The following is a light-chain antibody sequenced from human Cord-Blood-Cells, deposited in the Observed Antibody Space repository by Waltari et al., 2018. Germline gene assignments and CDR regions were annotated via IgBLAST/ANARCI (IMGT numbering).Light chain of an antibody. CDR3: QQSYSTLPYT. CDR1: QSISSY. Sequence: DIQMTQSPSSLSASVGDRVTITCRASQSISSYLNWYYQKPGKAPKLLIYAASSLQSGVPSRFSGSGSGTDFTLTISSLQPEDFATYYCQQSYSTLPYTFGQGTKLEIK. CDR2: AAS. V-gene: IGKV1-39*01. J-gene: IGKJ2*01.